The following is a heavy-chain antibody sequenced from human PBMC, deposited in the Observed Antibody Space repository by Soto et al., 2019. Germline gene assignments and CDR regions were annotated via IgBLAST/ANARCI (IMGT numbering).Heavy chain of an antibody. CDR3: VRDFALGSNGIARPDY. Sequence: QVQLVQSGAEVKKPGASVKVSCKASGYTFTGYYLHWVRQSPGQGLEWMGWINPNSGGTKNAQKFQGRVTMTRDTSISIAHMELNSLTSDDTAVYYCVRDFALGSNGIARPDYWGQGTLVTVSS. V-gene: IGHV1-2*02. J-gene: IGHJ4*02. CDR2: INPNSGGT. CDR1: GYTFTGYY. D-gene: IGHD6-19*01.